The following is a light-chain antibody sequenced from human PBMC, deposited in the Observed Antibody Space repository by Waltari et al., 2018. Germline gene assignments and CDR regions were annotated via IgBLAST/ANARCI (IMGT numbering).Light chain of an antibody. CDR1: ELGGNF. Sequence: SSGLTQPPSVSVSPGQPATITCSGHELGGNFASWYQQKPGQSPVLVRFQDTRRPSGIPERFSASSSGNTATLTISGTQAMDEADYYCQAWDTITAFYVFGTGTKLTVL. J-gene: IGLJ1*01. V-gene: IGLV3-1*01. CDR2: QDT. CDR3: QAWDTITAFYV.